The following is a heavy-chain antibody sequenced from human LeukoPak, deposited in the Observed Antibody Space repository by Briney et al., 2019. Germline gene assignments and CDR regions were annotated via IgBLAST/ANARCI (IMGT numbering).Heavy chain of an antibody. D-gene: IGHD3-22*01. J-gene: IGHJ4*02. CDR3: ARRMHSNGFRGFDC. CDR2: VFYSGIT. CDR1: GDFISSAIHY. V-gene: IGHV4-39*01. Sequence: SETLSLTCTVSGDFISSAIHYWGWIRQPPGKGLEWIGSVFYSGITYYNPSLESRVSISIDTSKNQFSLNLSSLTVADTGIYYCARRMHSNGFRGFDCWGQGTLVTVSS.